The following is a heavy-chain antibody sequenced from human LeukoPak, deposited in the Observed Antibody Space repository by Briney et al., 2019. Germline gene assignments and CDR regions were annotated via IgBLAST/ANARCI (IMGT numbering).Heavy chain of an antibody. V-gene: IGHV3-74*01. CDR1: GFTFSSYW. CDR2: INSDGSST. J-gene: IGHJ4*02. CDR3: ARDLADFWSGYYDSFDY. D-gene: IGHD3-3*01. Sequence: GGSLRLSCAAFGFTFSSYWMHWVRQAPGKGLVWVSRINSDGSSTSYADSVKGRFTISRDNAKNTLYLQMNSLRAEDTAVYYCARDLADFWSGYYDSFDYWGQGTLVTVSS.